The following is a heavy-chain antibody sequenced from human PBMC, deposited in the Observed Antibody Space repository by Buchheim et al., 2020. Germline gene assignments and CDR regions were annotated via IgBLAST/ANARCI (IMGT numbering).Heavy chain of an antibody. CDR3: ARAPTVLMYYDS. CDR2: IYASGST. J-gene: IGHJ4*02. V-gene: IGHV4-61*02. CDR1: GGSMSSSGYS. Sequence: QVQLQESGPGLVKPSQTLSLTCTVSGGSMSSSGYSWTWFRQPAGKGLEWIGRIYASGSTNYNPSLKSRVTISVDTSKNQFSLILSSVTAADTALYYCARAPTVLMYYDSWGQGTL. D-gene: IGHD4-23*01.